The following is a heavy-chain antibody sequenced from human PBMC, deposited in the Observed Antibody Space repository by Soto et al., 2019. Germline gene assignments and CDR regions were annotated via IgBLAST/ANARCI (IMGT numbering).Heavy chain of an antibody. J-gene: IGHJ4*02. CDR3: AKVIYDFWSGYQPFDY. V-gene: IGHV3-23*01. Sequence: GGSLRLSCAASGFTFSSYAMSWVRQAPGKGLEWVSAISGSGGSTYYADSVKGRFTISRDNPKNTLYLQMNSLRAEDAAVYYCAKVIYDFWSGYQPFDYWGQGTLVTVSS. D-gene: IGHD3-3*01. CDR2: ISGSGGST. CDR1: GFTFSSYA.